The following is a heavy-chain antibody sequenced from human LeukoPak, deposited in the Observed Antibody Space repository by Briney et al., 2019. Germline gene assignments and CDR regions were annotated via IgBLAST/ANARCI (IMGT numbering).Heavy chain of an antibody. CDR1: GLTFSAYW. J-gene: IGHJ4*02. CDR2: VKYDGSTT. V-gene: IGHV3-74*01. Sequence: PGGSLRLSCAASGLTFSAYWMHWVRQAPGKGLVWVSRVKYDGSTTTYADSVKGRFTISRDNAKNILYLQMNSLRVEDTAVYYCARDLDWLLFDYWGQGTLVTVSS. D-gene: IGHD3-9*01. CDR3: ARDLDWLLFDY.